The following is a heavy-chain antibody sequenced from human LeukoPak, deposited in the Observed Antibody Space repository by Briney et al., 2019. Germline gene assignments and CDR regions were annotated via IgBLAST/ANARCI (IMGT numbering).Heavy chain of an antibody. CDR3: ARDHSSSALPYLEYNWFDP. D-gene: IGHD2-2*01. CDR2: IYTSGST. CDR1: GGSISSYY. V-gene: IGHV4-4*07. Sequence: SETLSLTCTVSGGSISSYYWSWIRQPAGKGLELIGRIYTSGSTNYNPSLKRRVTMSVDTSKNQFSLKLSSVTAADTAVYYCARDHSSSALPYLEYNWFDPWGQGTLVTVSS. J-gene: IGHJ5*02.